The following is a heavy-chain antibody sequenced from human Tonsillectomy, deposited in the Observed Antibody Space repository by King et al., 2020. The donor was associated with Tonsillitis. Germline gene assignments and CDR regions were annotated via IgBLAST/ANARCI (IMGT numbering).Heavy chain of an antibody. V-gene: IGHV3-9*01. J-gene: IGHJ4*02. Sequence: VQLVESGGGLVQPGRSLRLSCAASGFTFDDYAMHWVRQAPGKGLEWVSGISWNSGSIGYADSVKGRFTISRDNAKNSLYLQMNSLRAEDTALYYCAKAKGIAVAGDYFDYWGQGTLVTVSS. CDR3: AKAKGIAVAGDYFDY. CDR1: GFTFDDYA. CDR2: ISWNSGSI. D-gene: IGHD6-19*01.